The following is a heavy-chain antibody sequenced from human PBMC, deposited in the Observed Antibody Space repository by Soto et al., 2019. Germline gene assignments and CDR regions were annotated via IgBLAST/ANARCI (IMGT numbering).Heavy chain of an antibody. CDR1: GGFISSSSYY. CDR3: AGGDYYHCSGYYLYYYTLDA. Sequence: SEALSVTCTVSGGFISSSSYYWGWIRQPPGKGLEWIGNVYYGGSTYYNPSLKSRVTISVETSKSQFSLKLSSVTAADTAVYYCAGGDYYHCSGYYLYYYTLDALDQGTTVTVS. V-gene: IGHV4-39*01. D-gene: IGHD3-22*01. CDR2: VYYGGST. J-gene: IGHJ6*02.